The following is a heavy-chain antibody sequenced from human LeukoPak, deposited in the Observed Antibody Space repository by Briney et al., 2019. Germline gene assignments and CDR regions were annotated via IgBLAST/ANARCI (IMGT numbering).Heavy chain of an antibody. CDR3: AREDDWNYEDY. CDR1: GFTFSNYW. D-gene: IGHD1-7*01. J-gene: IGHJ4*02. CDR2: RKQDGSEK. Sequence: PGGSLRLSCAASGFTFSNYWMSWVRQGPGKGLEWVANRKQDGSEKYYVNSVKGRFTISRDNAKNSLYLQVNSLRAEDTAIYYCAREDDWNYEDYWGQGTLVTVSS. V-gene: IGHV3-7*01.